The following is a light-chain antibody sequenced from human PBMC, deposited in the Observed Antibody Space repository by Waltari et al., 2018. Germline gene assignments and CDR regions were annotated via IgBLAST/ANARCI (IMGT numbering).Light chain of an antibody. CDR1: TSDVGYNY. V-gene: IGLV2-14*01. J-gene: IGLJ2*01. CDR3: SSYITSSTL. CDR2: DVS. Sequence: QSALTQPAPVSGSPGQSITISCTGTTSDVGYNYVSWYQQFPGKAPKPVIYDVSHRPSGVSNRFSGSKSGNTASLTISGLQAEDEADYLCSSYITSSTLFGGGTKLTVL.